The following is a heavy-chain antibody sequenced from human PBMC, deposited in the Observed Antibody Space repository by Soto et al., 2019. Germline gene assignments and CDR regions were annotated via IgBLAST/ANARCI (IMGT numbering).Heavy chain of an antibody. Sequence: SETLSLTCTVSGGSISSYYWSWIRQPPGKGLEWIGYIYYSGSTNYNPSLKSRVTISVDTSKNQFSLKLSSVTAADTAVYYCARDLGDTYYDFWSGYNNWFDPWGQGTLVTVSS. J-gene: IGHJ5*02. D-gene: IGHD3-3*01. CDR1: GGSISSYY. V-gene: IGHV4-59*01. CDR2: IYYSGST. CDR3: ARDLGDTYYDFWSGYNNWFDP.